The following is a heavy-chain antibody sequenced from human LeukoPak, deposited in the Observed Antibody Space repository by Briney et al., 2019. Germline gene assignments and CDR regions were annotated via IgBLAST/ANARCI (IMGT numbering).Heavy chain of an antibody. D-gene: IGHD6-19*01. J-gene: IGHJ6*02. V-gene: IGHV3-23*01. Sequence: GGSLRPSCAASGFTFSSSAMSWVRQVPGKGLEWVSAISGSGGSTYYADSVKGRFTISRDNSKNTLYLQMNSLRAEDTAVYYCAKGSYSSGWYVRYYGMDVWGQGTTVTVSS. CDR1: GFTFSSSA. CDR3: AKGSYSSGWYVRYYGMDV. CDR2: ISGSGGST.